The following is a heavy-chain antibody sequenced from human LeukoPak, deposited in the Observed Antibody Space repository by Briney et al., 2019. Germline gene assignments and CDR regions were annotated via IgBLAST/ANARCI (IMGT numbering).Heavy chain of an antibody. D-gene: IGHD2-2*01. CDR1: GYTFTSYD. J-gene: IGHJ5*02. Sequence: ASVKVSFKASGYTFTSYDINWVRQATGQGLEWMGWMNPNSGNTGYAQKFQGRVTMTRNTSISTAYMELSSLRSEDTAVYYCARGPSFRTRKPNLLNWFDPWGQGTLVTVSS. CDR3: ARGPSFRTRKPNLLNWFDP. V-gene: IGHV1-8*01. CDR2: MNPNSGNT.